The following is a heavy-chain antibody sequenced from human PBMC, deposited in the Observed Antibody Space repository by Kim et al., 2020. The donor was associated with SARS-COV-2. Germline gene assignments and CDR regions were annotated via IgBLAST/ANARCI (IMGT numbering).Heavy chain of an antibody. D-gene: IGHD3-16*02. CDR3: SRGARAYIWGSYRYTPSHF. V-gene: IGHV3-48*02. CDR1: GFTFSRYS. CDR2: ISSSSSTI. J-gene: IGHJ4*02. Sequence: GGSLRLSCAASGFTFSRYSMNWVRQAPGKGLEWFSYISSSSSTIYYADSVKGRFTISRDNAKNSLYLQMNSLRDEDTAVYYCSRGARAYIWGSYRYTPSHFWGQGTRVTVSS.